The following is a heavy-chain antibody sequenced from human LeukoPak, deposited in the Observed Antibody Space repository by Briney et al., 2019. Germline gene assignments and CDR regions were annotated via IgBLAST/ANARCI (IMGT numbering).Heavy chain of an antibody. J-gene: IGHJ4*02. V-gene: IGHV3-21*01. CDR2: ISSTSSYI. D-gene: IGHD3-22*01. CDR1: GFTFSSYS. CDR3: ARELMGLTMIVVVNPIDY. Sequence: GGSLILSCAVSGFTFSSYSMNWVRQAPGKGLEWVSSISSTSSYIYYADSVKGRFPISRDNPKNSLFLQLNSLRAEDTAVYYCARELMGLTMIVVVNPIDYWGQGTLVTVSS.